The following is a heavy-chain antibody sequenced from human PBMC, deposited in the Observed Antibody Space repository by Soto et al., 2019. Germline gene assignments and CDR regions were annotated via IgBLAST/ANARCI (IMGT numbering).Heavy chain of an antibody. CDR3: ARDGYSRYAFDI. CDR2: IYYSGST. V-gene: IGHV4-59*12. Sequence: SETLSLTCTVSGGSISSYYWSWIRQPPGKGLEWIGYIYYSGSTNYNPSLKSRVTISVDTSKNQFSLKLSSVTAADTAVYYCARDGYSRYAFDIWGQGTRVTVSS. D-gene: IGHD4-4*01. J-gene: IGHJ3*02. CDR1: GGSISSYY.